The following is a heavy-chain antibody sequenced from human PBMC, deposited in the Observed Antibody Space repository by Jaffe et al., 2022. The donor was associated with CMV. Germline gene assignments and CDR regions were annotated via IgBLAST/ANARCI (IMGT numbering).Heavy chain of an antibody. D-gene: IGHD2-15*01. V-gene: IGHV4-59*08. J-gene: IGHJ3*02. CDR2: IYYSGST. CDR3: ARHHSGKYCSGGSCYSLFSAELDAFDI. CDR1: GGSISSYY. Sequence: QVQLQESGPGLVKPSETLSLTCTVSGGSISSYYWSWIRQPPGKGLEWIGYIYYSGSTNYNPSLKSRVTISVDTSKNQFSLKLSSVTAADTAVYYCARHHSGKYCSGGSCYSLFSAELDAFDIWGQGTMVTVSS.